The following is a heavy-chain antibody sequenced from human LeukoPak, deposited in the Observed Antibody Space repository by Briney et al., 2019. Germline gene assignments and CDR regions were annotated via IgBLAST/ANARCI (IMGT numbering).Heavy chain of an antibody. Sequence: GGSLRLSCVASGSTFSSYWMHWVRQDPRKGLVWVSRISGDGRNINYADSVRGRFTISRDNAKNTLYLQMNSLRAEDTAVYYCARGGRDYDSSGYYDYWGQGTLVTVSS. V-gene: IGHV3-74*01. J-gene: IGHJ4*02. CDR3: ARGGRDYDSSGYYDY. CDR2: ISGDGRNI. D-gene: IGHD3-22*01. CDR1: GSTFSSYW.